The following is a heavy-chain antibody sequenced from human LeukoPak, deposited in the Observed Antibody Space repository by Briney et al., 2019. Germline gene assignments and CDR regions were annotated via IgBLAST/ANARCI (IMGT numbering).Heavy chain of an antibody. J-gene: IGHJ5*02. CDR3: AREVLRFLEWSYRHNWFDP. CDR2: ISYDGSNK. V-gene: IGHV3-30*03. Sequence: GGSLRLSCAASGFTFSSYGMHWVRQAPGKGLEWVAVISYDGSNKYYADSVKGRFTISGDNSKNTLYLQMNSLRAEDTAVYYCAREVLRFLEWSYRHNWFDPWGQGTLVTVSS. D-gene: IGHD3-3*01. CDR1: GFTFSSYG.